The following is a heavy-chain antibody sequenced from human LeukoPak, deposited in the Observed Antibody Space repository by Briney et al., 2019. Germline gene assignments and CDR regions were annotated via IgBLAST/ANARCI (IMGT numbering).Heavy chain of an antibody. V-gene: IGHV3-48*04. J-gene: IGHJ4*02. CDR3: ARDLGGSSKPDY. D-gene: IGHD1-26*01. Sequence: PGGSLRLSCAASGFTFSSYWMSWVRQAPGKGLEWVSYISSSGSPIYYADSVKGRFTTSRDSAKNSLDLQMNSLRVEDTAVYYCARDLGGSSKPDYWGQGTLVTVSS. CDR1: GFTFSSYW. CDR2: ISSSGSPI.